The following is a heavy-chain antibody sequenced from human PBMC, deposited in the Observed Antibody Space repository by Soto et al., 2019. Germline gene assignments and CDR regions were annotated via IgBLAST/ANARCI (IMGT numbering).Heavy chain of an antibody. Sequence: SVKVSCKACGWTFSSYAISWVGQAPGQGLEWMGGIIPIFGTANYAQKFQGRVTINADESTSTAYMELSSLRSEDTAAYYCARGSQMEQLVDSWGQGTLVTVSS. J-gene: IGHJ4*02. CDR1: GWTFSSYA. CDR3: ARGSQMEQLVDS. D-gene: IGHD6-6*01. CDR2: IIPIFGTA. V-gene: IGHV1-69*13.